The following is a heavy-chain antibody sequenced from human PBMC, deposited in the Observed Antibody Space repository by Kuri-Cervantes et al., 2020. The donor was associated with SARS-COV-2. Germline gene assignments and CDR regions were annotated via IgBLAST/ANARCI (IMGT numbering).Heavy chain of an antibody. CDR3: ATGISGEFYFDY. V-gene: IGHV4-34*01. CDR1: GGSFSGYY. Sequence: SETLSLTCAVYGGSFSGYYWSWIRQPPGKGLEWIGEINHSGSTNYNPSLKSRVTISVDTSKNQFSLKLSSVTAADTAVYYCATGISGEFYFDYWGQGTLVTVSS. J-gene: IGHJ4*02. D-gene: IGHD1-20*01. CDR2: INHSGST.